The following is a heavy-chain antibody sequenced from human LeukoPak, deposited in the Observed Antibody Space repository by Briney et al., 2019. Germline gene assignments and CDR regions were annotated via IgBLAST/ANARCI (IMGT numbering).Heavy chain of an antibody. CDR3: ARGWTGTTSKPLLDP. CDR1: GFTFGSYD. CDR2: IGTAGDT. J-gene: IGHJ5*02. D-gene: IGHD1-1*01. V-gene: IGHV3-13*01. Sequence: PGGSLRLSCAASGFTFGSYDMHWVRQATGKGLEWVSAIGTAGDTYYPGSAKGRFTISRENAKNSLYLQMNSLRAGDTAVYYCARGWTGTTSKPLLDPWGQGTLVTVSS.